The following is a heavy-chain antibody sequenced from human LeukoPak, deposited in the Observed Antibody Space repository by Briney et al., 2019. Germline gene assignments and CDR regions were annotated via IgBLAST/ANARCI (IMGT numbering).Heavy chain of an antibody. J-gene: IGHJ2*01. CDR1: GFTFSSYW. D-gene: IGHD6-13*01. CDR3: ARVAAAASYWYFDL. CDR2: INRDGSST. V-gene: IGHV3-74*01. Sequence: PGGSLRLSCAASGFTFSSYWMHWVRQAPGKGLVWVSRINRDGSSTNYADSVKGRFTISRDNAKNTLYLQMSSLRAEDTAVYYCARVAAAASYWYFDLWGRGTLVTVSS.